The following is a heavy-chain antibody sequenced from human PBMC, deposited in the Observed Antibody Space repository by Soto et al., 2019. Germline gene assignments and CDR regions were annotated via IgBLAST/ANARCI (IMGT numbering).Heavy chain of an antibody. Sequence: QVQRVQSGAEVKKPGASVKVSCKASGYTFTSYYMHWVRQAPGQGLEWMGIINPSGGSTSYAQKFQGRVTMTRDTSTSTVYMELSSLRSEDTAVYYCARGPEYYYDSSGYYLGYWGQGTLVTVSS. CDR1: GYTFTSYY. CDR3: ARGPEYYYDSSGYYLGY. CDR2: INPSGGST. D-gene: IGHD3-22*01. V-gene: IGHV1-46*01. J-gene: IGHJ4*02.